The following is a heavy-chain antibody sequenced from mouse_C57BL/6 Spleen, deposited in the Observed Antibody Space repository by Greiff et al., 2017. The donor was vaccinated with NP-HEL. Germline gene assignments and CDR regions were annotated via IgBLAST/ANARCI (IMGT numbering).Heavy chain of an antibody. D-gene: IGHD2-4*01. CDR3: TRFYDYDDEYYFDY. CDR2: ISSGGDYI. Sequence: DVMLVESGEGLVKPGGSLKLSCAASGFTFSSYAMSWVRQTPEKRLEWVAYISSGGDYIYYADTVKGRFTISRDNARNTLYLQMSRLKSEDTAMYYCTRFYDYDDEYYFDYWGQGTTLTVSS. J-gene: IGHJ2*01. V-gene: IGHV5-9-1*02. CDR1: GFTFSSYA.